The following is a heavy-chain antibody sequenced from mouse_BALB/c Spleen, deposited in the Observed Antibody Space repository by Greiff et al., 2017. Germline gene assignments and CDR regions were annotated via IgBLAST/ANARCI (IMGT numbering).Heavy chain of an antibody. V-gene: IGHV5-17*02. J-gene: IGHJ3*01. Sequence: DVQLVESGGGLVQPGGSRKLSCAASGFTFSSFGMHWVRQAPEKGLEWVAYISSGSSTIYYADTVKGRFTISRDNPKNTLFLQMTSLRSEDTAMYYCARSGTEAWFAYWGQGTLVTVSA. CDR2: ISSGSSTI. CDR1: GFTFSSFG. D-gene: IGHD4-1*01. CDR3: ARSGTEAWFAY.